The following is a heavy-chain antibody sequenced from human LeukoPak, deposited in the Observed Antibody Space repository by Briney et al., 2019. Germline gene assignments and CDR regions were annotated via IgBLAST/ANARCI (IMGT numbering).Heavy chain of an antibody. D-gene: IGHD2-2*02. CDR1: GFTFSSYA. V-gene: IGHV3-30-3*01. CDR2: ISYDGSNK. CDR3: ARDRTRWDIVVVPAAIFDY. J-gene: IGHJ4*02. Sequence: GGSLRLSCAASGFTFSSYAMHWVRQAPGKGLEWVAAISYDGSNKYYADYVKGRFTISRDNSKNTLYLQMNSLRAEDTAVYYCARDRTRWDIVVVPAAIFDYWGQGTLVTVSS.